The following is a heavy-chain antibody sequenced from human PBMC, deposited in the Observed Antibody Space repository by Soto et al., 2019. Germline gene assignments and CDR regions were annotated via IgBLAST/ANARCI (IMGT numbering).Heavy chain of an antibody. CDR3: ARGSVAGTDY. V-gene: IGHV4-31*03. CDR2: IYYSGST. J-gene: IGHJ4*02. D-gene: IGHD6-19*01. Sequence: SETLSLTCTVSGGSISSGGYYWSWIRQHPGKGLEWIGYIYYSGSTYYNPSLESRVTISVDTSKNQFSLKLSSVTAADTAVYYCARGSVAGTDYWGQGTLVTVSS. CDR1: GGSISSGGYY.